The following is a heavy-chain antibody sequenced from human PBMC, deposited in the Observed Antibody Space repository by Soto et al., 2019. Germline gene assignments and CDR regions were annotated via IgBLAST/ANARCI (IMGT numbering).Heavy chain of an antibody. Sequence: PGGSLRLSCAASGFTFSSYWMSWVRQAPGKGLEWVAVISYDGSKKYYADSVKGRFTISRDNSKNTLYLQMNSLRAEDTAVYYCAKDLVVEPAANAPWFDPWGQGTLVTVSS. J-gene: IGHJ5*02. D-gene: IGHD2-2*01. V-gene: IGHV3-30*18. CDR1: GFTFSSYW. CDR3: AKDLVVEPAANAPWFDP. CDR2: ISYDGSKK.